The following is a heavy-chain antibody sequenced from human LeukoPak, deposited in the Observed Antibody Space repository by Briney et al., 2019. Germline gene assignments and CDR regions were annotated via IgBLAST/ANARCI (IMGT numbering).Heavy chain of an antibody. CDR2: INPSGVST. CDR1: GYTFTSYY. V-gene: IGHV1-46*01. CDR3: AREEQWLVHDY. J-gene: IGHJ4*02. D-gene: IGHD6-19*01. Sequence: ASVKVSCKASGYTFTSYYMHWVRQAPGQGLEWMGIINPSGVSTSYAQKFQGRVTMTRDTSTSTVYMELSSLRSEDTAVYYCAREEQWLVHDYWGQGTLVTVSS.